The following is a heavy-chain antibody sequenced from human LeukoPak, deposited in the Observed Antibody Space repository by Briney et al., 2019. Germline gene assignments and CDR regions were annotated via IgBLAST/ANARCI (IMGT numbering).Heavy chain of an antibody. Sequence: GGSLRLSCAASGFTVSSNYMSWVRQAPGKGLEWVSVIYSGGSTYYADSVKGRFTISRDNSKNTPYLQMNSLRAEDTAVYYCATLSGGTGTTRGSWGQGTMVTVSS. CDR2: IYSGGST. J-gene: IGHJ3*01. V-gene: IGHV3-53*01. D-gene: IGHD1-1*01. CDR3: ATLSGGTGTTRGS. CDR1: GFTVSSNY.